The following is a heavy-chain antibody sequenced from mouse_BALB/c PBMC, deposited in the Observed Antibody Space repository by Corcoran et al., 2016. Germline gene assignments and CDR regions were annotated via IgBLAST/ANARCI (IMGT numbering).Heavy chain of an antibody. CDR2: INPYNDGT. Sequence: EVLLQQSGPELVKPGASVKIPCKASGFTFTDYNMDWVKQSHGKSLEWIGYINPYNDGTKYNEKFKGKATLTSDKSSSTAYMELSSLTSEDSAVYYCAREYDGSSYWYFDVWGAGTTVTVSS. V-gene: IGHV1-18*01. D-gene: IGHD1-1*01. CDR3: AREYDGSSYWYFDV. CDR1: GFTFTDYN. J-gene: IGHJ1*01.